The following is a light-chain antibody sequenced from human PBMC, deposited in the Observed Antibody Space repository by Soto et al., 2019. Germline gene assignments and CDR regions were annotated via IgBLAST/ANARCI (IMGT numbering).Light chain of an antibody. CDR2: DVR. Sequence: QSVLTQPASVSGSPGQSITISCTGTSSVVGGYNYVPWYQQHPGKAPKLMIYDVRNRPSGVSNRFSGSKSVNTASLTISGFQAEDEADYYCSSYTTISTYVFGTGTKVTVL. V-gene: IGLV2-14*01. CDR1: SSVVGGYNY. CDR3: SSYTTISTYV. J-gene: IGLJ1*01.